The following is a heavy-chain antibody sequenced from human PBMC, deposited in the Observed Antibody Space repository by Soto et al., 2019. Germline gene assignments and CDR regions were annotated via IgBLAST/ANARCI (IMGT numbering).Heavy chain of an antibody. V-gene: IGHV4-34*01. CDR3: ASEIIAVAGLEY. D-gene: IGHD6-19*01. Sequence: SETLSLTCAVYGGSFSGYYWSCIRQPPGKGLEWIGEINHSGSSNYNPSLKSRVTISVDTSKNQFSLKLSSVTAADTAVYYCASEIIAVAGLEYWGQGTMVTVSS. CDR1: GGSFSGYY. J-gene: IGHJ4*02. CDR2: INHSGSS.